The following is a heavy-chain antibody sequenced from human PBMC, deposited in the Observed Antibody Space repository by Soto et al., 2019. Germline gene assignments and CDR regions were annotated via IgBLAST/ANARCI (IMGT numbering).Heavy chain of an antibody. Sequence: PGGSLRLSCVASGFTFINYAMSWVRQAPGKGLEWVSVIYSGGSTYYADSVKGRFTISRDNSKNTLYLQMNSLRAEDTAVYYCARDRVESGYPEYFQHWGQGTLVTVSS. V-gene: IGHV3-53*01. CDR3: ARDRVESGYPEYFQH. CDR2: IYSGGST. D-gene: IGHD3-22*01. CDR1: GFTFINYA. J-gene: IGHJ1*01.